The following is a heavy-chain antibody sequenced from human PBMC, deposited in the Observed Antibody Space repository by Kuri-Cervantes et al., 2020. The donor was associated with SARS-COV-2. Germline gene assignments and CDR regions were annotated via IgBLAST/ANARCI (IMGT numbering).Heavy chain of an antibody. Sequence: GESLKISCAASGFTFSSYAMSWGRQAPGKGLEWVSAISGSGGSTYYADSVKGRFTISRDNSKNTVDLQMNSLRAEDTAVYYCARGAARPPYYYYYYYMDVWGKGTTVTVYS. D-gene: IGHD6-6*01. J-gene: IGHJ6*03. CDR2: ISGSGGST. CDR3: ARGAARPPYYYYYYYMDV. V-gene: IGHV3-23*01. CDR1: GFTFSSYA.